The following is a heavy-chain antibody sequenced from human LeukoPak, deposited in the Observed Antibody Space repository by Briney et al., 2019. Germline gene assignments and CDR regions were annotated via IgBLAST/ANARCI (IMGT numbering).Heavy chain of an antibody. CDR2: IYTSGST. D-gene: IGHD4-17*01. J-gene: IGHJ4*02. Sequence: SQTLSLTCTVSGGSISSGSYYWSWIRQPAGKGLEWIGRIYTSGSTNYNPSLKSRVTISVDTYKNQFSLKLSSVTAADTAVYYCAREYGDFDYWGQGTLVTVSS. V-gene: IGHV4-61*02. CDR3: AREYGDFDY. CDR1: GGSISSGSYY.